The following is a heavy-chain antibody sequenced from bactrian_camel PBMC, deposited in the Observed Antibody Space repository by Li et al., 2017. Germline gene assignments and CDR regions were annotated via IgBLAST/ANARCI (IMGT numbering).Heavy chain of an antibody. CDR2: IRRSGGET. D-gene: IGHD6*01. CDR1: GHSRGSNC. V-gene: IGHV3-3*01. Sequence: HVQLVESGGGSVQTGGSLRLSCVVSGHSRGSNCVGWYRLPPGRAPAEREGIAAIRRSGGETWYAGSVKGRFTISQDNAKNTVFLQMNSLNPEDTAMYYCAAARGPTYARGRSWYGYNSWGQGTQVTVS. CDR3: AAARGPTYARGRSWYGYNS. J-gene: IGHJ4*01.